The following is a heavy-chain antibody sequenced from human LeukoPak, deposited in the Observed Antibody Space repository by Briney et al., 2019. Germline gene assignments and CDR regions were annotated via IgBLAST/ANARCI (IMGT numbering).Heavy chain of an antibody. CDR2: IYHSGST. D-gene: IGHD2-2*01. J-gene: IGHJ3*02. CDR1: GYSISSGYY. Sequence: SETLSLTCTVSGYSISSGYYWGWIRQPPGKGLEWIGSIYHSGSTNYNPSLKSRVTMSVDTSKNQFSLKLSSVTAADTAVYYCARDCRSTSCSPGAFDIWGQGTMVTVSS. V-gene: IGHV4-38-2*02. CDR3: ARDCRSTSCSPGAFDI.